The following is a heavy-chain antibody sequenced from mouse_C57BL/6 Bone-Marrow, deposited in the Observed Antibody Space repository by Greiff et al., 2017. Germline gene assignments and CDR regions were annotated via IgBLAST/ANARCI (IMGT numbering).Heavy chain of an antibody. CDR3: ARNSNYYGSSYDAY. CDR2: ILPGSGST. Sequence: VQLVESGAELMKPGASVKLSCKATGYTFTGYWIEWVKQRPGHGLEWIGEILPGSGSTNYNEKFKGKATFTADTSSNTAYMQLSSLTTEDSAIYYCARNSNYYGSSYDAYWGQGTLVTVSA. V-gene: IGHV1-9*01. D-gene: IGHD1-1*01. CDR1: GYTFTGYW. J-gene: IGHJ3*01.